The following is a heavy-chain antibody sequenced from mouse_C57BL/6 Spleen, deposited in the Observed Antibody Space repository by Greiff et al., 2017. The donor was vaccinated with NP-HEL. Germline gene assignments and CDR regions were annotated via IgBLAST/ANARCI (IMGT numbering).Heavy chain of an antibody. Sequence: EVMLVESGGGLVKPGGSLKLSCAASGFTFSSYTMSWVRQTPEKRLEWVATISGGGGNTYYPDSVKGRFTISRDNAKNTLYLQMSSLRSEDTALYYCARPPYGTSWYFDVWGTGTTVTVSS. CDR2: ISGGGGNT. V-gene: IGHV5-9*01. D-gene: IGHD1-1*01. CDR1: GFTFSSYT. J-gene: IGHJ1*03. CDR3: ARPPYGTSWYFDV.